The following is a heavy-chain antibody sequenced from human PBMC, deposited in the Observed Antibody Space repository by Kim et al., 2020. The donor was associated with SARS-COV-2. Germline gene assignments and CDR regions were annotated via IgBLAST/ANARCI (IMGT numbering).Heavy chain of an antibody. V-gene: IGHV1-3*01. CDR2: YK. J-gene: IGHJ4*02. Sequence: YKKYSQNFQGRVTMTGDTSASTAYMELNSLTSEDTALYYCATLGTTADFDHWGQGTLVTVSS. D-gene: IGHD1-1*01. CDR3: ATLGTTADFDH.